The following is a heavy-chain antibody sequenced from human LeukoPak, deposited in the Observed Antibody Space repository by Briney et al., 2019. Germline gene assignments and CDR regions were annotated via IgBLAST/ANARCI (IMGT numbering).Heavy chain of an antibody. CDR2: IYPDDSGT. J-gene: IGHJ4*02. D-gene: IGHD3-22*01. CDR3: ARRPPNYYDTSSYAVLDY. Sequence: GESLKISCEGSGYTFTTYWIAWVRQVSGKGLEWMGIIYPDDSGTKYSPSFQGQVTLSVDKSISTAYLQWSNLKASDTAVYFCARRPPNYYDTSSYAVLDYWGQGTLVTVSS. CDR1: GYTFTTYW. V-gene: IGHV5-51*01.